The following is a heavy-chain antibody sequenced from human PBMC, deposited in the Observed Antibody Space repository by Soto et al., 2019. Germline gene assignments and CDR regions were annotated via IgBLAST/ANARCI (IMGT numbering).Heavy chain of an antibody. J-gene: IGHJ4*02. V-gene: IGHV4-30-4*01. CDR2: IYYRGNT. CDR3: ARGCRGGDCSFDF. Sequence: PSETLSLTCTVSGDAISGGDDYWNWIRQSPGKGLEWIGYIYYRGNTYYNPALRSRLTLSVDTSKNQFSLNLRSLTAADTAVYYCARGCRGGDCSFDFWGQVTLVTVSS. D-gene: IGHD2-21*02. CDR1: GDAISGGDDY.